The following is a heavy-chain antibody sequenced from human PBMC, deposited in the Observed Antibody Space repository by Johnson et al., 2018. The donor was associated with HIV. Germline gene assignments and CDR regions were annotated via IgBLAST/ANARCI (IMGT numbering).Heavy chain of an antibody. D-gene: IGHD2-15*01. Sequence: QVQLVESGGGLVQPGGSLRLSCAASGFTFSSYAMHWVRQAPGKGLEWVAVISYDGSNKYYADSVKGRFTISRDNSKNTLSLQMNSLRVEDTAVYYCARAVCRGGRCYSHDAFDIWGQGTMVTVSS. CDR2: ISYDGSNK. CDR3: ARAVCRGGRCYSHDAFDI. V-gene: IGHV3-30*14. J-gene: IGHJ3*02. CDR1: GFTFSSYA.